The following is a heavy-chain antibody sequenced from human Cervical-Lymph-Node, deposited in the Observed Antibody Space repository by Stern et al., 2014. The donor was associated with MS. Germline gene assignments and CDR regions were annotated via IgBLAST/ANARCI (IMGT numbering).Heavy chain of an antibody. J-gene: IGHJ3*02. CDR1: GYTFTSYY. CDR2: VNPSGGGT. CDR3: AKRARCGGDCHAFDI. D-gene: IGHD2-21*02. V-gene: IGHV1-46*01. Sequence: QLVQSGAEVKKPGTSVKVSCKASGYTFTSYYMHWVRQAPGQGLEWMGVVNPSGGGTSYAQMFQGRLTLTRDTSTRTVYMHLGSLRSEDTAIYYCAKRARCGGDCHAFDIWGQGTMVTVSS.